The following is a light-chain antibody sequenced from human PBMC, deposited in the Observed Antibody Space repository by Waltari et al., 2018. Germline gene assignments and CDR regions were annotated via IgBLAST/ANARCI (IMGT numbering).Light chain of an antibody. CDR1: QGISSY. CDR3: QQGNSNPWT. V-gene: IGKV1-13*02. J-gene: IGKJ1*01. CDR2: YAN. Sequence: IQMSKSTSSLSASVGDRVTITCRASQGISSYLNWYQQKPGKAPKLLIYYANSLASGVPSRFSGSGSGTEFTLTISSLQPEDFATYYCQQGNSNPWTFGQGTKVEIK.